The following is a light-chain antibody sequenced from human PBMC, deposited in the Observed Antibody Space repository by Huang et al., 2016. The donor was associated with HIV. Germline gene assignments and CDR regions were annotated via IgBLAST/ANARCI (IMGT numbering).Light chain of an antibody. J-gene: IGKJ1*01. Sequence: EVVLTQSPGTLSLSQGKRVHLSCRASETISSNYLAWYQQSPGQSPRFRIYGASNRATGIPDRFSGSVSVTDFTLTINKLEPEDSAVYYCQQYGTSPLTFGQGTRVEIK. CDR3: QQYGTSPLT. CDR1: ETISSNY. CDR2: GAS. V-gene: IGKV3-20*01.